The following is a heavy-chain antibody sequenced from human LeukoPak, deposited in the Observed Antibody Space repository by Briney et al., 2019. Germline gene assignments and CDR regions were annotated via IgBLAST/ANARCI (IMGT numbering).Heavy chain of an antibody. V-gene: IGHV4-38-2*02. J-gene: IGHJ3*02. CDR2: IYHSGST. CDR1: GFTTGYS. Sequence: PSETLSLTCSVSGFTTGYSWGWIRQPPGKGLEWIGSIYHSGSTYYNPSLKSRVTISVDTSKNQFSLKLSSVTAADTAVYYCARVPIGTQLWPTDDAFDIWGQGTMVTVSS. D-gene: IGHD5-18*01. CDR3: ARVPIGTQLWPTDDAFDI.